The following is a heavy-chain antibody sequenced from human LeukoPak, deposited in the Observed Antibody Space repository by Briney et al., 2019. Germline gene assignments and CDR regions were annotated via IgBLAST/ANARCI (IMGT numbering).Heavy chain of an antibody. V-gene: IGHV3-23*01. CDR2: ISSSGSTS. CDR1: GFTFSSYA. CDR3: AKGGLGGYGRSWYFDN. Sequence: PGGSLRLSCAASGFTFSSYAMSWVRQAPGKGLEWVSTISSSGSTSDYADSVKGRFTISRDHSNNTLYLQMNSLRAEDTALYYCAKGGLGGYGRSWYFDNWGQGALVTVSS. J-gene: IGHJ4*02. D-gene: IGHD6-13*01.